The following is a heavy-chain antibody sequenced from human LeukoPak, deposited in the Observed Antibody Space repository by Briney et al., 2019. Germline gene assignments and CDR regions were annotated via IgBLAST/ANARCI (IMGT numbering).Heavy chain of an antibody. CDR2: IYYSGST. V-gene: IGHV4-31*03. J-gene: IGHJ6*02. D-gene: IGHD3-10*01. CDR1: GGSISSGGYY. Sequence: PSETLSLTCTVSGGSISSGGYYWSWIRQHPGKGLEWIGYIYYSGSTYYNPSLESRVTISVDTSKNQFSLKLSSVTAADTAVYYCARDKGSGSYYTYYYYGMDVWGQGTTVTVSS. CDR3: ARDKGSGSYYTYYYYGMDV.